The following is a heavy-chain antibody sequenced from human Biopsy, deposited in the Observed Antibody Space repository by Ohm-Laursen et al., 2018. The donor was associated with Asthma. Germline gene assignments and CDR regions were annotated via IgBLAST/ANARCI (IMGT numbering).Heavy chain of an antibody. CDR2: IYSAGST. D-gene: IGHD3-22*01. CDR3: ARGDSSNWSHYYFDY. Sequence: SLRLSCAASGFTVSSNYMTWVRQAPGKGLEWASIIYSAGSTYYADSVKGRFTISRDDSKNTLYLQMHSLRAEDTAVYYCARGDSSNWSHYYFDYWGQGTLVTVSS. J-gene: IGHJ4*02. CDR1: GFTVSSNY. V-gene: IGHV3-53*01.